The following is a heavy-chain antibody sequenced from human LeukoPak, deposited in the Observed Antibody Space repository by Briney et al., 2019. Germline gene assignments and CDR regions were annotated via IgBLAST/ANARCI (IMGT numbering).Heavy chain of an antibody. CDR1: GYSFTSYY. CDR2: INPSGGST. V-gene: IGHV1-46*01. J-gene: IGHJ3*02. CDR3: ASDILTGADAFDI. Sequence: GESLKISCKGSGYSFTSYYMHWVRQAPGQGLEWMGIINPSGGSTSYAQKFQGRVTMTRDTSTSTVYMELSSLRSEDTAVYYCASDILTGADAFDIWGQGTMVTVSS. D-gene: IGHD3-9*01.